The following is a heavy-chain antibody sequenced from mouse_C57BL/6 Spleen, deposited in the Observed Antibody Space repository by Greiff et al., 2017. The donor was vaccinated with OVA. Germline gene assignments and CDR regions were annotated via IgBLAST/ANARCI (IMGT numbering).Heavy chain of an antibody. D-gene: IGHD2-4*01. CDR2: IYPGNGDT. Sequence: QVQLQQSGAELVRPGASVKMSCKASGYTFTSYNMHWVKQTPRQGLEWIGAIYPGNGDTSYNQKFKGKATLTVDKSSSTAYMQLSSLTSEDSAVYFCASGIYYDYDGYAMDYQGHGTSVTVST. CDR3: ASGIYYDYDGYAMDY. CDR1: GYTFTSYN. V-gene: IGHV1-12*01. J-gene: IGHJ4*01.